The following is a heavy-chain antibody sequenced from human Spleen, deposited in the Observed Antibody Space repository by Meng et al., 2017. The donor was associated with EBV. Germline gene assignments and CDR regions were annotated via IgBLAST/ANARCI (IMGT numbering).Heavy chain of an antibody. CDR2: INPNSGDT. CDR3: ARAYDSSGYYSYH. D-gene: IGHD3-22*01. V-gene: IGHV1-2*06. J-gene: IGHJ4*02. Sequence: QVQLVQSGAEVKKPGASVKGSCKASAYTFTGYYMHWVRQAPGQGLEWMGRINPNSGDTNYAQKFQGRVTMTRDTSITTAYMELSRLRSDDTAVYYCARAYDSSGYYSYHWGQGTLVTVSS. CDR1: AYTFTGYY.